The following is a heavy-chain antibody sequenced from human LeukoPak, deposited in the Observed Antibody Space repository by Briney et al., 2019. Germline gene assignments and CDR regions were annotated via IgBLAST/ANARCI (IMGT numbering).Heavy chain of an antibody. CDR2: INPDGGST. J-gene: IGHJ4*02. CDR3: ARAPRNSSTMLDF. V-gene: IGHV1-46*01. CDR1: GYTFTSYW. Sequence: ASVRVSCKASGYTFTSYWIQWVRQAPGQGLEWMGLINPDGGSTAYAHRFQGRVIMTRDTSTSTAYMDLSSLRSEDTAVYHCARAPRNSSTMLDFWGQGTLVTISS. D-gene: IGHD6-13*01.